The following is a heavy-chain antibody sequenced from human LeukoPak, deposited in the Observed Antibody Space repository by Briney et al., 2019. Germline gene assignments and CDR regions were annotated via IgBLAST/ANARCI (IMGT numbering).Heavy chain of an antibody. V-gene: IGHV3-48*04. CDR2: IAISSGNT. Sequence: PGGSLRLSCTASGFPFSDYSMNWVRQAPGKGLEWISYIAISSGNTKYAISVKGRFTNSAVNARNSLYLQMNSQRVEDTAVYYCARDHNYAFDNWGQGILVSVSS. CDR1: GFPFSDYS. J-gene: IGHJ4*02. D-gene: IGHD1-1*01. CDR3: ARDHNYAFDN.